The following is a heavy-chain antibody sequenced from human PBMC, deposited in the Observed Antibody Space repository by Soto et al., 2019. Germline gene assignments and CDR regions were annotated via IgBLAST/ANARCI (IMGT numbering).Heavy chain of an antibody. CDR1: DGSISSGGYY. CDR3: ARDRCGGDCPFDY. J-gene: IGHJ4*02. D-gene: IGHD2-21*02. CDR2: IYYSGST. Sequence: SETLSLTCTVSDGSISSGGYYWSWIRQHPGKGLEWIGYIYYSGSTYYNPSLKSRVTISVDTSKNQFSLKLSSVTAADTAVYYCARDRCGGDCPFDYWGQGTLVTVSS. V-gene: IGHV4-31*03.